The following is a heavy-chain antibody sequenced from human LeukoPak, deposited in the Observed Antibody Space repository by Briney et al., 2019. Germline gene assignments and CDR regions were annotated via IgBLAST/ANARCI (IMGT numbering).Heavy chain of an antibody. V-gene: IGHV3-48*04. J-gene: IGHJ6*04. Sequence: GGSLRLSCAASGFTFSSYGMSWVRQAPGKGLEWVSYISSSGSTIYYADSVKGRFTISRDNAKNSLYLQMNSLRAEDTAVYYCAELGITMIGGIWGKGTTVTISS. CDR3: AELGITMIGGI. CDR1: GFTFSSYG. D-gene: IGHD3-10*02. CDR2: ISSSGSTI.